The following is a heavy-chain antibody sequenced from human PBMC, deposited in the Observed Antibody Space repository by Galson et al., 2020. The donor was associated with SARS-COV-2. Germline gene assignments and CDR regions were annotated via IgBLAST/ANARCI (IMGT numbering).Heavy chain of an antibody. Sequence: SETLSLTCAVYGGSFSGYYWSWIRQPPGKGLEWIGEINHSGSTNYDPSLKSRVTISVDTSKNQFSLKLSSVTAADTAVYYCARGRGSGYLNYFDYWGQGTLVTVSS. J-gene: IGHJ4*02. CDR2: INHSGST. CDR1: GGSFSGYY. CDR3: ARGRGSGYLNYFDY. D-gene: IGHD3-22*01. V-gene: IGHV4-34*01.